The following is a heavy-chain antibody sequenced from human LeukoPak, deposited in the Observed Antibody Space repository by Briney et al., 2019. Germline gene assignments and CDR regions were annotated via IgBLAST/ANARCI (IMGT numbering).Heavy chain of an antibody. CDR3: ARDRGYYDSSGYLDY. Sequence: SETLSLTCTVSGDSISSYYWSWIRQSPGKGLEWIGYIDYSGSTKYNPSLKSRVTISVDTSKNQFSLKLSSVTAADTAVYYCARDRGYYDSSGYLDYWGQETLVTVSS. CDR2: IDYSGST. V-gene: IGHV4-59*01. CDR1: GDSISSYY. J-gene: IGHJ4*02. D-gene: IGHD3-22*01.